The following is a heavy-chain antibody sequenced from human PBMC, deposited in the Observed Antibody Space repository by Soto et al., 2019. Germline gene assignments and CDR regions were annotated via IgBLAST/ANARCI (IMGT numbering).Heavy chain of an antibody. CDR3: ARDMYAYSWYGRGFDY. D-gene: IGHD6-13*01. V-gene: IGHV1-69*06. CDR2: ILPIFGTA. CDR1: GGSLISYA. Sequence: QVQLVQSGAEVKRPGSSVKVSCKASGGSLISYAVNWVRHAPGQGLEWMGGILPIFGTANYAQKYQGRDTITADKTTSTAYMEVHSLRSQDTAMYYCARDMYAYSWYGRGFDYWGQGTLVTVSS. J-gene: IGHJ4*02.